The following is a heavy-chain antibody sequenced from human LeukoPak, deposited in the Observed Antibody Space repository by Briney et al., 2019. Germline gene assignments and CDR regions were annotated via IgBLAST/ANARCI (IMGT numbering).Heavy chain of an antibody. J-gene: IGHJ3*02. CDR2: ISGSGGST. Sequence: GGSLRLSCAASGFTFSSYAMSWVRQAPGKGLEWVSAISGSGGSTYYADSVKGRFTISRDNSKNTLYLQMKSLRAEDTAVYYCARDQAVTTSGAFDIWGQGTMVTVSS. D-gene: IGHD4-17*01. CDR1: GFTFSSYA. CDR3: ARDQAVTTSGAFDI. V-gene: IGHV3-23*01.